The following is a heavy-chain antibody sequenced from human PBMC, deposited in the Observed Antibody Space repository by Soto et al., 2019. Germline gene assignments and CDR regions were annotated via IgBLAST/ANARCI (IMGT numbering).Heavy chain of an antibody. V-gene: IGHV3-9*01. D-gene: IGHD6-13*01. CDR2: ISWNSGSI. J-gene: IGHJ4*02. Sequence: GGSLRLSCAASGFTFDDYAMHWVRQAPGKGLEWVSGISWNSGSIGCADSVKGRFTISRDNAKNSLYLQMNSLRAEDTALYYCAKLTVGTYAFDYWGQGTLVTVSS. CDR3: AKLTVGTYAFDY. CDR1: GFTFDDYA.